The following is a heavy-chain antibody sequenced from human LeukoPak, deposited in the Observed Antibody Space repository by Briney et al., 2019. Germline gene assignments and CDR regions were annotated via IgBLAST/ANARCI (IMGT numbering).Heavy chain of an antibody. V-gene: IGHV3-30*18. D-gene: IGHD3-3*01. CDR3: AKYDFWSGYVYYYYGMDV. CDR1: GFTFSSYG. J-gene: IGHJ6*02. Sequence: GGSLRLSCAASGFTFSSYGMHWVRQAPGKGLEWVAVISYDGSNKYYADSVKGRLTISRDNSKNTLYLQMNSLRAEDTAVYYCAKYDFWSGYVYYYYGMDVWGQGTTVTVSS. CDR2: ISYDGSNK.